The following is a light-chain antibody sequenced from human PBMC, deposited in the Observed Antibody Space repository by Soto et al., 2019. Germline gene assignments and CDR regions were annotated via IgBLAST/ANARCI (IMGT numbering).Light chain of an antibody. CDR3: QQRGSWPVT. Sequence: EIVLTQSPATVSLSPGERATLSCRASQGVSSYLAWYQQKAGQAPRLLIYVAPNRATGIRARFSDNGSGTDFIRTISRLEPEDFAVCDCQQRGSWPVTVGGGTKVEIK. J-gene: IGKJ4*01. V-gene: IGKV3-11*01. CDR1: QGVSSY. CDR2: VAP.